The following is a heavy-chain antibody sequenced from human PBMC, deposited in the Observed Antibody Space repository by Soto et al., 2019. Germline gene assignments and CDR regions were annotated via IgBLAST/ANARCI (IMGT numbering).Heavy chain of an antibody. CDR1: GFTFSSND. V-gene: IGHV3-53*01. CDR3: ATRPLLPGAP. J-gene: IGHJ3*01. Sequence: EVQLVESGGGLIQPGGSLRLSCAASGFTFSSNDMNWVRQAPGKGLEWVSLIYSGGSTYYADSVKGRFTISRDNSKNTLYLQMSSRRDEVTAVYYCATRPLLPGAPWGQGTMVTVSS. CDR2: IYSGGST. D-gene: IGHD3-22*01.